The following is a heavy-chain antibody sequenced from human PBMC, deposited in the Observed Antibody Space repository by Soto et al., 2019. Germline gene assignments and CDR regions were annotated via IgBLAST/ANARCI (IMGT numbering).Heavy chain of an antibody. CDR1: GYTFTSYG. J-gene: IGHJ1*01. CDR2: ISAYNGNT. V-gene: IGHV1-18*01. D-gene: IGHD2-15*01. CDR3: ARGPGYCSGGSCYWEYFQH. Sequence: GASAKVSCKASGYTFTSYGISWVRQAPGQGLEWMGWISAYNGNTNYAQKLQGRVTMTTDTSTSTAYMELRSLRSDDTAVYYCARGPGYCSGGSCYWEYFQHWGQGTLVTVSS.